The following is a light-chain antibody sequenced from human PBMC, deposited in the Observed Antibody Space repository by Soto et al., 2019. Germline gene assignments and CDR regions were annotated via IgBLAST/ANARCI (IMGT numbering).Light chain of an antibody. J-gene: IGKJ1*01. Sequence: DLQMTQSPSSLSASVGDRVTITCRASQSISSYLNWYQQKPGKAPKLLIYAASSVQSGVSSRCSGSGSGTDFTFIISSLQPEDFATYYCQQSYSTFATFGQGTKVDIK. V-gene: IGKV1-39*01. CDR1: QSISSY. CDR3: QQSYSTFAT. CDR2: AAS.